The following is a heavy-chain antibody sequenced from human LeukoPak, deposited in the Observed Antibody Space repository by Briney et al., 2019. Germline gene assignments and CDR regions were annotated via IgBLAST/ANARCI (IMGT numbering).Heavy chain of an antibody. CDR1: GFTFSSYA. V-gene: IGHV3-23*01. D-gene: IGHD3-22*01. Sequence: PGGSLRLSCAASGFTFSSYAMSWVRQAPGKGLEWVSAISGSGGSTYYADSVKGRFTISRDNSKNTLYLQMNSLRAEDTAVYYCAKLAYYYDSSGYYVFDYWGQGTLVTVSS. J-gene: IGHJ4*02. CDR2: ISGSGGST. CDR3: AKLAYYYDSSGYYVFDY.